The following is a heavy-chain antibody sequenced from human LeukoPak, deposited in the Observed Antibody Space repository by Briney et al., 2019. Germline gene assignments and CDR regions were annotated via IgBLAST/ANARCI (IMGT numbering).Heavy chain of an antibody. J-gene: IGHJ4*02. Sequence: GASVKVSCKASGYTFTGYYMHWVRQAPGQGLEWMGWINPNSGGTNYAQKLQGRVTMTTDTSTSTAYMELRRLRSDDTAVYYCARDPAMVRGVSVDWGQGTLVTVSS. CDR2: INPNSGGT. V-gene: IGHV1-2*02. CDR1: GYTFTGYY. D-gene: IGHD3-10*01. CDR3: ARDPAMVRGVSVD.